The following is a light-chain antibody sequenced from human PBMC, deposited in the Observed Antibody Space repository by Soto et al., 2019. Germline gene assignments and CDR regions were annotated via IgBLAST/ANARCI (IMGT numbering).Light chain of an antibody. V-gene: IGKV3-15*01. CDR2: GAS. Sequence: EIAMKQSPATLSVSPGERATLCCRTSQSVSSALAWYQQTPVQAPRLLXYGASTRATGIPARFSGSGSGTEFTLTISSLRSEDFAVYYCQQYINWPRLSFGGGTKVDIK. CDR3: QQYINWPRLS. CDR1: QSVSSA. J-gene: IGKJ4*01.